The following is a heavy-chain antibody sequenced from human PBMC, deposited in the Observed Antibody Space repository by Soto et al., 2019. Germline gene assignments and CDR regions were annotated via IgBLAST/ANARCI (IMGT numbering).Heavy chain of an antibody. CDR1: GGSVNSGNYY. V-gene: IGHV4-34*01. CDR3: ARVERGTATTVVDAFDI. CDR2: MSHSGGI. Sequence: QVQLQQWGAGLLKPSETLSLTCAVFGGSVNSGNYYWSWIRQPPGKGLEWIGEMSHSGGIHFNPSVKSRVTISVDTSKNQFSLKMSSVTAADTALYYCARVERGTATTVVDAFDIWGPGTMVTVSS. D-gene: IGHD1-1*01. J-gene: IGHJ3*02.